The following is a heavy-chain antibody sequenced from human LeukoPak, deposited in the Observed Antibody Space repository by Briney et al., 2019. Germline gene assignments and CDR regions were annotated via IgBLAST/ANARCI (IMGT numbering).Heavy chain of an antibody. CDR2: ISGYNGNT. V-gene: IGHV1-18*01. D-gene: IGHD6-19*01. J-gene: IGHJ4*02. CDR3: ARGDLVPMVGTGVVYGFDY. CDR1: GYTLTNYA. Sequence: ASVKVSCKASGYTLTNYAISWVRQAPGQGLEWMGWISGYNGNTNYAQKLQGRVTMTTDTSTNTAYMEVRSLRSDDTAVYYCARGDLVPMVGTGVVYGFDYWGQGTLVTVSS.